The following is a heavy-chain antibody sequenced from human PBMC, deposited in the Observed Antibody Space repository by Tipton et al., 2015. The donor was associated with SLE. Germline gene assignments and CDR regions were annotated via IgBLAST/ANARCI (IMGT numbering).Heavy chain of an antibody. J-gene: IGHJ3*02. CDR2: INHSGST. V-gene: IGHV4-34*01. CDR1: GGSFSGYY. CDR3: APHSSMVRPERAFDI. D-gene: IGHD3-10*01. Sequence: TLSITCAVYGGSFSGYYWSWIRQPPGKGLEWIGEINHSGSTNYNPSLKSRVTISVDTSKNQFSLKLSSVTAADTAVYYCAPHSSMVRPERAFDIWGQGTMVTVSS.